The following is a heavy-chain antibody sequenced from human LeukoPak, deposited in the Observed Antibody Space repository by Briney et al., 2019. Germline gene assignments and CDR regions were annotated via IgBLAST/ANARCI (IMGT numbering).Heavy chain of an antibody. CDR2: IYYSGST. CDR3: ARTRGYSYGYGEGGLDY. Sequence: SETLSLTCTVSGGSISSYYRSWIRQPPGKGLEWIGYIYYSGSTNYNPSLKSRVTISVDTSKNQFSLKLSSVAAADTAVYYCARTRGYSYGYGEGGLDYWGQGTLVTVSS. V-gene: IGHV4-59*01. D-gene: IGHD5-18*01. CDR1: GGSISSYY. J-gene: IGHJ4*02.